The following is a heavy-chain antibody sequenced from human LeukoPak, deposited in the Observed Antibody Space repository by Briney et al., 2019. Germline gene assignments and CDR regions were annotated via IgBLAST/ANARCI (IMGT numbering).Heavy chain of an antibody. Sequence: ASVTVSCKASGYTFTSYGISWVRQAPGQGLEWMGWISDYNGNTNYAQKLQGRVTMTTDTSTSTAYMELRSLRSDDTAVYYCARVEYYYDSSGYFPPDYWGQGTLVTVSS. V-gene: IGHV1-18*01. CDR2: ISDYNGNT. CDR1: GYTFTSYG. CDR3: ARVEYYYDSSGYFPPDY. J-gene: IGHJ4*02. D-gene: IGHD3-22*01.